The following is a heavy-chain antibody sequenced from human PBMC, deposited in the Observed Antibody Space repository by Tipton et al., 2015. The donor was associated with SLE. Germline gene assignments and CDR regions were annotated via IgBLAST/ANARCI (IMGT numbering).Heavy chain of an antibody. J-gene: IGHJ3*02. Sequence: TLSLTCAVYGGSFSGYYWNWIRQPPGKGLEWIGEINHSGSTNYKPSLKSRVTISVDTSKNQFSLKLSSVTAADTAVYYCARGEVGAFDIWGQGTMVTVSS. CDR1: GGSFSGYY. D-gene: IGHD2-15*01. CDR2: INHSGST. CDR3: ARGEVGAFDI. V-gene: IGHV4-34*01.